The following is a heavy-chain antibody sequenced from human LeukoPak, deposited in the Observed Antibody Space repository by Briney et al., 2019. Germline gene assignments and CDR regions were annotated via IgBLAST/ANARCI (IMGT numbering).Heavy chain of an antibody. V-gene: IGHV3-48*02. CDR3: ARGVPYASWSGPHYSDY. CDR2: ISSSSTI. J-gene: IGHJ4*02. D-gene: IGHD3-3*01. Sequence: GGSLRLSCAASGFTFSSYSMNWVRQAPGKGLEWVSYISSSSTIYYANSVKGRFTMSRDNAKNSLYLQMNSLRDEDTAVYYCARGVPYASWSGPHYSDYWGQGTLVTVSS. CDR1: GFTFSSYS.